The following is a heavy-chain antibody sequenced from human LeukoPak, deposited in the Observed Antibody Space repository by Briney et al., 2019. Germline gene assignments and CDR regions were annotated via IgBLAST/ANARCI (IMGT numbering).Heavy chain of an antibody. CDR3: AVSNWMDP. J-gene: IGHJ5*02. CDR1: GFTFSSYW. Sequence: GGSLRLSCAASGFTFSSYWMHWVRQAPGKGLVWVSHINSDGSSTSYADSVKGRFTISRDNAKNTLHLQMDSLTVEDTAVYYCAVSNWMDPWGQGTLVTVSS. CDR2: INSDGSST. V-gene: IGHV3-74*01.